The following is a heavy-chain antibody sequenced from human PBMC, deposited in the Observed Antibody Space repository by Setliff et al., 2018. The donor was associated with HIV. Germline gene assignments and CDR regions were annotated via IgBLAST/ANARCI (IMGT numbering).Heavy chain of an antibody. V-gene: IGHV3-73*01. Sequence: PGGSLRLSCAASGFSNSALHWVRQAPGKGLEWVGRIRSKANNYATEYGASVKGRFIISRDDSKNMAYLQMNSLRVDDTALYYCASLAGWGQGTLVTVSS. CDR2: IRSKANNYAT. CDR1: GFSNSA. CDR3: ASLAG. J-gene: IGHJ4*02.